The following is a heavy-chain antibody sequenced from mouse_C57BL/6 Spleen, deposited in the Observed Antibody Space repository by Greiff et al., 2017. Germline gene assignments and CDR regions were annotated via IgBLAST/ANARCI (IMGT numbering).Heavy chain of an antibody. V-gene: IGHV14-2*01. Sequence: EVQLQQSGAELVKPGASVKLSCTASGFNIKDYYMHWVKQRTEQGLEWIGRIDPEAGETKYAPKFPGQAPITADTSSNTAYLQLSSLTSEDTAVYYCARSDSNYWFAYWGQETLVTVSA. J-gene: IGHJ3*01. CDR1: GFNIKDYY. CDR3: ARSDSNYWFAY. D-gene: IGHD2-5*01. CDR2: IDPEAGET.